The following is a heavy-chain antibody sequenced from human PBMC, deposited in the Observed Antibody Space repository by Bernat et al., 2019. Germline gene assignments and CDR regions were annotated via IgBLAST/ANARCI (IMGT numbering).Heavy chain of an antibody. D-gene: IGHD1-7*01. J-gene: IGHJ4*02. V-gene: IGHV3-23*01. CDR2: ISGSGGST. CDR1: GFTFSSYA. CDR3: AKDGTGTTPGFDY. Sequence: EVQLLESGGGLVQPGGSLRLSCAASGFTFSSYAMSWVRQAPGKGLEWVSAISGSGGSTDYADSVKGRFNISRDNSKNTLYLQMNSLRAEDTAVYYCAKDGTGTTPGFDYWGQGTLVTVSS.